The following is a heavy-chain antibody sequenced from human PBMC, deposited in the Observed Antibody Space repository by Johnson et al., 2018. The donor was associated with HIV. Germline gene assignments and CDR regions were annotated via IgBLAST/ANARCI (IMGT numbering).Heavy chain of an antibody. V-gene: IGHV3-74*01. J-gene: IGHJ3*02. Sequence: EVQLVESGGGVVQPGESLRLSCAASGFTFSNYGMHWVRQAPGKGLEWVSRINSDGSSTSYADSVKGRFTISRDNAKNTLYLQMNSLRAEDTALYYCGTGRAGQVWDVFDIWGQGTMVTVSS. D-gene: IGHD6-19*01. CDR1: GFTFSNYG. CDR2: INSDGSST. CDR3: GTGRAGQVWDVFDI.